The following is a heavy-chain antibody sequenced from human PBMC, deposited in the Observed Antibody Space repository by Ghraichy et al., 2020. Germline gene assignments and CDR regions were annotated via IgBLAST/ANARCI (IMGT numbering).Heavy chain of an antibody. Sequence: SVKVSCKASGGTFSSYAISWVRQAPGQGLEWMGGIIPIFGTANYAQKFQGRVTITADESTSTAYMELSSLRSEDTAVYYCAREPRGDFWSGQIDYWGQGTLVTVSS. V-gene: IGHV1-69*13. J-gene: IGHJ4*02. CDR1: GGTFSSYA. CDR2: IIPIFGTA. CDR3: AREPRGDFWSGQIDY. D-gene: IGHD3-3*01.